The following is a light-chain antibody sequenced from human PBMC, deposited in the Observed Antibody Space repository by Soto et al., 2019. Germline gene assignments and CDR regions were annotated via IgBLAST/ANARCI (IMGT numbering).Light chain of an antibody. CDR2: AAS. Sequence: DIRMTQSPSTLSASVGDSDTMTCRASQSISSWLAWYQQKPGKAPKLLIYAASTLQSGVPSRFSGSGSGTDFTLTISSLQPEDFATYYCQQLNSYLGTFGQGTKVDIK. J-gene: IGKJ1*01. CDR1: QSISSW. CDR3: QQLNSYLGT. V-gene: IGKV1-5*01.